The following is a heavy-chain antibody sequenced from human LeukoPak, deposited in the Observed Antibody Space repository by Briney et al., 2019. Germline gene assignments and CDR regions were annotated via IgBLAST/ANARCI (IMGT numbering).Heavy chain of an antibody. CDR1: GFTFSSYA. Sequence: PGGSLRLSCAASGFTFSSYAMSWVRQAPGKGLEWVSYISSSSSTIYYADSAKGRFTISRDNAKNSLYLQMNSLRAEDTAVYYCARGSYYDSSGYPYFQHWGQGTLVTVSS. J-gene: IGHJ1*01. D-gene: IGHD3-22*01. CDR2: ISSSSSTI. V-gene: IGHV3-48*01. CDR3: ARGSYYDSSGYPYFQH.